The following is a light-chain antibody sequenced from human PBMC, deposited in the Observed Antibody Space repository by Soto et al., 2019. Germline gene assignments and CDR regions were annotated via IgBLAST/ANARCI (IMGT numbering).Light chain of an antibody. V-gene: IGKV3-11*01. CDR3: QQRSNWPPLT. CDR1: QSVSSY. Sequence: PGDRATLSCRASQSVSSYLAWYQQKPGQAPRLLIYDASNRATGIPARFSGSGSGTDFTLTISSLEPEDFAVYYCQQRSNWPPLTFGGGTKVEIK. CDR2: DAS. J-gene: IGKJ4*01.